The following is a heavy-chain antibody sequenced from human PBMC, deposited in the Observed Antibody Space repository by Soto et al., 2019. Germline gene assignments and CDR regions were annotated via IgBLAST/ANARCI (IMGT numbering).Heavy chain of an antibody. J-gene: IGHJ6*02. CDR3: ARDVKGGYSYGYRGYYYYYGMDV. Sequence: SETLSLTCTVSGGSISSGDYYWSWIRQPPGKGLEWIGYIYYSGSTYYNPSLKSRVTISVDTSKNQFSLKLSSVTAADTAVYYCARDVKGGYSYGYRGYYYYYGMDVWGQGTTVTVSS. CDR1: GGSISSGDYY. D-gene: IGHD5-18*01. V-gene: IGHV4-30-4*01. CDR2: IYYSGST.